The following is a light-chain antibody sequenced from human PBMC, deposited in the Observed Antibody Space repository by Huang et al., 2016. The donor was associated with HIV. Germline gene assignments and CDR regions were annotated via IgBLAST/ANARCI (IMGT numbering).Light chain of an antibody. V-gene: IGKV3-15*01. J-gene: IGKJ2*01. CDR1: QNIDSN. CDR3: QHYSNWPPYT. Sequence: EIVMTQSPATLSVSPGERATLSCRASQNIDSNLAWYQQKPGQPPRLLMSGTSTSATGVPARFSGSGSGTDFTLTISSLQPEDSAVYYCQHYSNWPPYTFGQGTNLEIK. CDR2: GTS.